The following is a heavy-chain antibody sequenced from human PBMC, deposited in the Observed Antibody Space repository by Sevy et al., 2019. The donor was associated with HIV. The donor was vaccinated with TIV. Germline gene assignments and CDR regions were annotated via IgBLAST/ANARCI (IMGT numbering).Heavy chain of an antibody. CDR2: FYSTGNA. CDR3: ARPSYTGSSFWYFDL. Sequence: SETLSLTCAVSGGSICGTYWTWIRQPAGKGLEWIGTFYSTGNADYNPSLKSRVTMSVDTSKNQFSLNLSSVTAADTAVYYCARPSYTGSSFWYFDLWGRGTLVTVSS. CDR1: GGSICGTY. D-gene: IGHD1-26*01. J-gene: IGHJ2*01. V-gene: IGHV4-4*07.